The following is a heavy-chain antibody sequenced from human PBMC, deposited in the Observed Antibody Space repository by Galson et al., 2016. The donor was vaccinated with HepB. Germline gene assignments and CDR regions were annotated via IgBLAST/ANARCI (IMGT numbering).Heavy chain of an antibody. V-gene: IGHV3-23*01. CDR3: AKGTTRLGDN. Sequence: SLRLSCAASGFAFSAYGMTWVRQAPRTGLEWVAAISTSVGSTDYADSVGGRFTISRDNSKNMLYLQMNSLRAEDSALYYCAKGTTRLGDNWGQGILVTVSS. CDR2: ISTSVGST. CDR1: GFAFSAYG. D-gene: IGHD4-11*01. J-gene: IGHJ4*02.